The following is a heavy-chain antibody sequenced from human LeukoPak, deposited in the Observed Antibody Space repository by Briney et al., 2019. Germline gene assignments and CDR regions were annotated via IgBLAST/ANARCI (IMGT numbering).Heavy chain of an antibody. V-gene: IGHV3-23*01. J-gene: IGHJ6*03. CDR3: ARDAPSSGLEIYYYYYYMDV. CDR1: GFTFSSYA. CDR2: ISGSGGST. Sequence: GGSLRLSCAASGFTFSSYAMSWVRQAPGKGLEWVSAISGSGGSTYYADSVKGRFTISRDNAKNSLYLQMNSLRAEDTAVYYCARDAPSSGLEIYYYYYYMDVWGKGTTVTVSS. D-gene: IGHD6-19*01.